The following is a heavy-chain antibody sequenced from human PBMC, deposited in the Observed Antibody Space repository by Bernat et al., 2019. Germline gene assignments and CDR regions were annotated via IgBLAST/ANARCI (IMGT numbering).Heavy chain of an antibody. CDR1: GFTFSDYY. D-gene: IGHD2-15*01. Sequence: VQLVESGGGLVKPGGSLRLSCAASGFTFSDYYMTWIRQAPGKGLEWISYYADSVKGRFTISRDNAKNSLYLQMNSLRAEDTAVYYCARASKYCSGGSCYSSALDIWGQGTMVTVSS. CDR3: ARASKYCSGGSCYSSALDI. J-gene: IGHJ3*02. V-gene: IGHV3-11*01.